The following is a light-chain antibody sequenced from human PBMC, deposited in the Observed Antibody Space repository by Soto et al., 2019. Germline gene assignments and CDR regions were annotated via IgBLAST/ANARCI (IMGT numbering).Light chain of an antibody. CDR1: QGISSA. J-gene: IGKJ4*01. CDR2: DAS. Sequence: AIQLTQSPSSLSASVEDRVTNTCRASQGISSALAWYQQKPGKAPKLLIYDASSLESGVSSRFSGSGSGTDFTLTISSLQPEDFATYYCQQFNSYLLTVGGGTKVDIK. V-gene: IGKV1-13*02. CDR3: QQFNSYLLT.